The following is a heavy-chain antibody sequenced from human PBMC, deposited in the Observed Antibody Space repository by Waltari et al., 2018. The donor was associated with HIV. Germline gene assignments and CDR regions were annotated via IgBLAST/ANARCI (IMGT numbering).Heavy chain of an antibody. D-gene: IGHD3-22*01. CDR2: IGYDGTKK. Sequence: QVQLVESGGGVVQPGRSLRPHCAESGFIFRFFDVHWVRKAPGKGLEWVAVIGYDGTKKDFADSVKGRFTISRDNSKNTLYLQMNSLRAEDTAVYYCARDSHYYDSTPFDYWGQGTLVTVSS. V-gene: IGHV3-33*01. CDR3: ARDSHYYDSTPFDY. CDR1: GFIFRFFD. J-gene: IGHJ4*02.